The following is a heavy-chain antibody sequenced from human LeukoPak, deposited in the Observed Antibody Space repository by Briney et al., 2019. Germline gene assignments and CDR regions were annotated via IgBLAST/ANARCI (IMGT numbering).Heavy chain of an antibody. V-gene: IGHV3-30-3*01. CDR1: GFTFSSYA. Sequence: GVSLRLSCAASGFTFSSYAMHWVRQAPGKGLEGVAVTSYGGGNKYYADSVKGRFTISRDNSKNALYLQMNSLRAEDTAVYYCARDPTPEVSNFDYWGQGTLVTV. J-gene: IGHJ4*02. CDR2: TSYGGGNK. CDR3: ARDPTPEVSNFDY.